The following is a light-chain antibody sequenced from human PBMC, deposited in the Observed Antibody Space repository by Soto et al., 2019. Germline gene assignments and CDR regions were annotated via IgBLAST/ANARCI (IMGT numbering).Light chain of an antibody. CDR2: GAS. J-gene: IGKJ1*01. CDR3: QQYNNWPRT. V-gene: IGKV3D-15*01. CDR1: QSISSN. Sequence: EIVMTRAAYALSVTPGERATLSCRASQSISSNLAWYQQKPGQAPRLLIYGASTRATGIPARFSGSGSGTEFTLTISSLQSEDFAVYYCQQYNNWPRTFGQGTKVDIK.